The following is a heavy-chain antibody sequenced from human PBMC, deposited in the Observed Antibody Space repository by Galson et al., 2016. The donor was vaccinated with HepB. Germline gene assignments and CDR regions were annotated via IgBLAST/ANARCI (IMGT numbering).Heavy chain of an antibody. Sequence: SLRLSCAASGFTFSNYAMSWVRQAPGKGLEWVSSISGSGGTTYYADSVKGRFTISRDKSKNTLCLQMNSLRGEDTAVYYCAKDLDGYTYGYSYSDHWGQGTLVTVSS. D-gene: IGHD5-18*01. CDR1: GFTFSNYA. J-gene: IGHJ4*02. V-gene: IGHV3-23*01. CDR2: ISGSGGTT. CDR3: AKDLDGYTYGYSYSDH.